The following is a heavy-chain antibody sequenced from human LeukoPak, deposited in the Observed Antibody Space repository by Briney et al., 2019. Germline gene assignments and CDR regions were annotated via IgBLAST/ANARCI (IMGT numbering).Heavy chain of an antibody. CDR2: IYYSGSA. J-gene: IGHJ4*02. V-gene: IGHV4-39*01. CDR1: GGSFSSYY. CDR3: ARQAWNYFDY. D-gene: IGHD1-1*01. Sequence: SETLSLTCAVYGGSFSSYYWGWIRQPPGKGLEWIGTIYYSGSAYYNPSLKSRVTISVDTSKSQFSLKLSSVTAADTAVYYCARQAWNYFDYWGQGTLVTVSS.